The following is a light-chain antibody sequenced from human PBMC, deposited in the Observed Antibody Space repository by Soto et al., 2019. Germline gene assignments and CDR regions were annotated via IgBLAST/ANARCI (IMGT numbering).Light chain of an antibody. CDR1: QSVSSN. CDR2: GAS. CDR3: QQYNNWQYT. V-gene: IGKV3-15*01. Sequence: ERVMTQAPATVSVSPGERATLSCRASQSVSSNLAWYQQNPGQAPRLLIYGASTRATGIPARFSGSGSGTEVTLTISSLQSEDFAVYYCQQYNNWQYTFGQGTKLEIK. J-gene: IGKJ2*01.